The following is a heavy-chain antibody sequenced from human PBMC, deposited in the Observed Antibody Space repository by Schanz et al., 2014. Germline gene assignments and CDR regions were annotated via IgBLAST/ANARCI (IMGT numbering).Heavy chain of an antibody. V-gene: IGHV1-46*01. CDR2: INPSGGST. CDR1: GYTFTSYY. D-gene: IGHD6-19*01. Sequence: QVQLVQSGAEVKKPGASVKVSCKASGYTFTSYYMHWVRQAPGQGLEWMGIINPSGGSTSYAQKFQGRGTMTRDTSTSTVYMDLSSLRSEDTAVYYCARDYSSGWYLDYWGQGTLVTVSS. J-gene: IGHJ4*02. CDR3: ARDYSSGWYLDY.